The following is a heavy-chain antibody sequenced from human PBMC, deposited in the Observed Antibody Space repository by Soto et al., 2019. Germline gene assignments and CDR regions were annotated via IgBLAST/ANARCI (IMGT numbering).Heavy chain of an antibody. Sequence: EVQLVESGGGLVQPGRSLRLSCAASGFTFDDYAMHWVRQAPGKGLEWVSGISWNGGSIGYADSVKGRFTISRDNAKNSLYLQMNSLRAEDTALYYCAKDTVPYSSGWYGRFDPWGQGTLVTVSS. CDR3: AKDTVPYSSGWYGRFDP. CDR2: ISWNGGSI. D-gene: IGHD6-19*01. V-gene: IGHV3-9*01. CDR1: GFTFDDYA. J-gene: IGHJ5*02.